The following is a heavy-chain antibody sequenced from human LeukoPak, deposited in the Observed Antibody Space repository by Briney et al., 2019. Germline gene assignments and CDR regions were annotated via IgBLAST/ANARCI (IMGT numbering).Heavy chain of an antibody. J-gene: IGHJ3*02. CDR1: GFTFSSYS. V-gene: IGHV3-21*01. CDR2: ISSSSSYI. Sequence: PGGSLRLSCAASGFTFSSYSMNWVRQAPGKGLEWVSSISSSSSYIYYADSVKGRFTISRGNAKNSLYLQMNSLRAEDTAVYYCARGPSAVLLDGHAFDIWGQGTMVTVSS. D-gene: IGHD1-1*01. CDR3: ARGPSAVLLDGHAFDI.